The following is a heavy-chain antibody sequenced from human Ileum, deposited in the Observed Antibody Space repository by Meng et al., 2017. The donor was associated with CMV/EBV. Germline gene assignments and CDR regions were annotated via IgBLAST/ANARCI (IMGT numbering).Heavy chain of an antibody. V-gene: IGHV3-15*01. Sequence: CEGFGFNFNSAWMSWVRQTTGRGLEWVGRIKSRVDGGTTDYAAPVEGRFTISRDDSRNTLFLEMNSLKTEDTGVYFCTTNFHSPTGRWGQGTLVTVSS. J-gene: IGHJ4*02. CDR2: IKSRVDGGTT. CDR3: TTNFHSPTGR. D-gene: IGHD4-17*01. CDR1: GFNFNSAW.